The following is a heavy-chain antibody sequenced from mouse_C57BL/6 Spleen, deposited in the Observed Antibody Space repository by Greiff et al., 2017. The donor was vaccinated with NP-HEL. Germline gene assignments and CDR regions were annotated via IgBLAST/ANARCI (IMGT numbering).Heavy chain of an antibody. CDR3: ARDYGSSLFAY. V-gene: IGHV1-82*01. Sequence: QVQLQQSGPELVKPGASVKISCKASGYAFSSSWMNWVKQRPGKGLEWIGRIYPGAGDTNYNGKFKGKATLTADKSSSTAYMQLSSLTSEDSAVYFCARDYGSSLFAYWGQGTLVTVSA. CDR2: IYPGAGDT. D-gene: IGHD1-1*01. J-gene: IGHJ3*01. CDR1: GYAFSSSW.